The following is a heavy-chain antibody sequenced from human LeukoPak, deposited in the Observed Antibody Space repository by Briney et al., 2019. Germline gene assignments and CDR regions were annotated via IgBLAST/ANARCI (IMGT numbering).Heavy chain of an antibody. D-gene: IGHD3-16*01. CDR1: GFTFSTYG. Sequence: PGGSLRLSCAASGFTFSTYGIHWVRQAPGKGLEWVAFTQHDAGNEYYADSVKGRFTISRDQSKNTVYLQMSSLRGEDTAVYYCAKDGPGHDYVRGFDYWGLGTQVIVSS. CDR3: AKDGPGHDYVRGFDY. CDR2: TQHDAGNE. J-gene: IGHJ4*02. V-gene: IGHV3-30*02.